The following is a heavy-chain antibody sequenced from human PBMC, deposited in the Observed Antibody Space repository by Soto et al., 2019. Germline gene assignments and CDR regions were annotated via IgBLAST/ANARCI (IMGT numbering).Heavy chain of an antibody. CDR2: ISGSGGST. CDR1: GFPFSSYA. CDR3: AKGYSSGWAIDY. D-gene: IGHD6-19*01. V-gene: IGHV3-23*01. Sequence: GSLRLSCEASGFPFSSYAMSWVRQAPGKGLEWVSAISGSGGSTYYADSLKGRFTISRDNSKNTLYLQMNSLRAEDTAVYYCAKGYSSGWAIDYWGQGTLVTVSS. J-gene: IGHJ4*02.